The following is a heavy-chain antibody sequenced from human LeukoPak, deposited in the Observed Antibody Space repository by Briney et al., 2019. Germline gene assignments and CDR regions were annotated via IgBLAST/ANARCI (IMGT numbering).Heavy chain of an antibody. CDR3: AKNRRSYSSSWYSNDP. Sequence: GGSLRLSCAASGFTFSSYWMHWVRQAPGKGLVWVSRINSDGSSTSYADSVKGRFTISRDNAKNTLYLQMNSLRVEDTAVYYCAKNRRSYSSSWYSNDPWGQGTLVTVSS. J-gene: IGHJ5*02. CDR2: INSDGSST. CDR1: GFTFSSYW. D-gene: IGHD6-13*01. V-gene: IGHV3-74*01.